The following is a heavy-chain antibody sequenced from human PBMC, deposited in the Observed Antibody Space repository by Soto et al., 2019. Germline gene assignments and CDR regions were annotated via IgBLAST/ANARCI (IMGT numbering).Heavy chain of an antibody. D-gene: IGHD3-3*01. CDR1: GYDFKTNW. CDR3: ARLPRDCNKTSCYYADH. V-gene: IGHV5-51*01. J-gene: IGHJ4*02. Sequence: GESLKISCRGSGYDFKTNWFGWVLQWPWRGLEWVGIMYPGDSDTRYNPSLQGHVTLSVDVTVSTAFLQWRSLETSDTGMYFCARLPRDCNKTSCYYADHWGQGTQVTVSS. CDR2: MYPGDSDT.